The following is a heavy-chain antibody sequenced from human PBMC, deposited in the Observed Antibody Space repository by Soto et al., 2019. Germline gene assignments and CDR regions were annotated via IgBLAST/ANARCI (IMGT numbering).Heavy chain of an antibody. V-gene: IGHV1-69*01. J-gene: IGHJ4*02. CDR2: IIPIFGTA. CDR1: GGTFSSYA. CDR3: ARAVDYDFWSGYYL. D-gene: IGHD3-3*01. Sequence: QVQLVQSGAEVKKPGSSVKVSCKASGGTFSSYAISWVRQAPGQGLEWMGGIIPIFGTANYAQKFQGRVTITADESMSTAYMELSSLRSEDTAVYYCARAVDYDFWSGYYLWGQGTLVTVSS.